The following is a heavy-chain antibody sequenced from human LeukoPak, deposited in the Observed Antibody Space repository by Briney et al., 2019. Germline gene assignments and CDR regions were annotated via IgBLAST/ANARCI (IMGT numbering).Heavy chain of an antibody. V-gene: IGHV1-18*01. CDR1: GYTFTSYA. J-gene: IGHJ3*02. D-gene: IGHD2-15*01. CDR2: IIPIFGTA. CDR3: ARDYVVVVVAATHDAFDI. Sequence: GASVKVSCKASGYTFTSYAMNWVRQAPGQGLEWMGGIIPIFGTANYAQKLQGRVTMTTDTSTSTAYMELRSLRSDDTAVYYCARDYVVVVVAATHDAFDIWGQGTMVTVSS.